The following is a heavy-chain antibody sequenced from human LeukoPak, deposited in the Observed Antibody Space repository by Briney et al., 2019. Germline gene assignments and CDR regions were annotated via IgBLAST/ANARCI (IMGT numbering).Heavy chain of an antibody. Sequence: SETLSLTCAVYGGAFSGYYWSWIRQPPGKGLEWIGEINHSGSTNYNPSLKSRVSISVDTSKNQFSLKLNSVTAADTAVYYCARGRRSSGQRLDYWGQGTLATVSS. CDR2: INHSGST. CDR3: ARGRRSSGQRLDY. CDR1: GGAFSGYY. V-gene: IGHV4-34*01. J-gene: IGHJ4*02. D-gene: IGHD6-25*01.